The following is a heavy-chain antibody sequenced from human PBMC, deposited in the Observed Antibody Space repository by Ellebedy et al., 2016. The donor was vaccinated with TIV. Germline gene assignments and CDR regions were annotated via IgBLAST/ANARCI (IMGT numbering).Heavy chain of an antibody. CDR3: ASTVVVIAARDY. D-gene: IGHD2-15*01. V-gene: IGHV3-48*01. J-gene: IGHJ4*02. Sequence: PGGSLRLSCVASGFSFSDYSMNRFRQAPGKGLEWVSYITSSSNIIYYADSVRGRFTISRDNAKNSLYLQMNSLRAEDTALYYCASTVVVIAARDYWGQGTLVTVSS. CDR2: ITSSSNII. CDR1: GFSFSDYS.